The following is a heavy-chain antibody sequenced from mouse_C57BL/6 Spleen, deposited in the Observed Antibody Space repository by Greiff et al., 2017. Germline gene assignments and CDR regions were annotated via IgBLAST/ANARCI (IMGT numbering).Heavy chain of an antibody. V-gene: IGHV6-3*01. D-gene: IGHD2-5*01. J-gene: IGHJ3*01. CDR3: TDLSNYVSFAY. CDR1: GFTFSNYW. Sequence: DVKLQESGGGLVQPGGSMKLSCVASGFTFSNYWMNWVRKSPEKGLEWVAQIRLKSDNYATHYAESVKGRFTISRDDSKISVYLQMNNLRAEDTGIYYCTDLSNYVSFAYWGQGTLVTVSA. CDR2: IRLKSDNYAT.